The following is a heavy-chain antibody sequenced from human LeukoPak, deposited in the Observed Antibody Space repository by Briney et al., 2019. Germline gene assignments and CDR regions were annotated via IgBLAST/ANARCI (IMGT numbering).Heavy chain of an antibody. CDR3: ARGSIGWFGEPIYYFDY. CDR2: IKQDGSEK. Sequence: GGSLRLSCAASGFTFGSYWMSWVRQAPGKGLEWVANIKQDGSEKYYVDSVKGRFTISRDNAKNSLYLQMNSLRAEDTAVYYCARGSIGWFGEPIYYFDYWGQGTLVTVSS. D-gene: IGHD3-10*01. J-gene: IGHJ4*02. V-gene: IGHV3-7*01. CDR1: GFTFGSYW.